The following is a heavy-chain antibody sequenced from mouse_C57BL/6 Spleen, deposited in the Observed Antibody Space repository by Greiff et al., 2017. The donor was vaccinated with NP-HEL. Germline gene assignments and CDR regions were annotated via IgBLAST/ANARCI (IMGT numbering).Heavy chain of an antibody. CDR3: SQLNYYYDVYAMDY. CDR2: INPNYGTT. J-gene: IGHJ4*01. Sequence: EVQLQQSGPELVKPGASVKISCKASGYSFTDYNMNWVKQSNGKSLEWIGVINPNYGTTSYNQKFKGKATLTVDQSSSTAYMQLTSLTSEDSDVYYWSQLNYYYDVYAMDYWGQGTSVTVSS. V-gene: IGHV1-39*01. CDR1: GYSFTDYN. D-gene: IGHD2-4*01.